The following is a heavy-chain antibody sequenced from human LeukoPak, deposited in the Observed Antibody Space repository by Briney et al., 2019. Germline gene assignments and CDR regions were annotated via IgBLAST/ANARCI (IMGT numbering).Heavy chain of an antibody. CDR3: ARDFPSSSLAPSH. Sequence: GGSLRLSCAASGFTFSSYSMNWVRRAPGKGLEWVSSISSSSSYIYYADSVKGRFTISRDNAKNSLYLQMNSLRAEDTAVYYCARDFPSSSLAPSHWGQGTLVTVSS. CDR1: GFTFSSYS. V-gene: IGHV3-21*01. D-gene: IGHD6-6*01. CDR2: ISSSSSYI. J-gene: IGHJ4*02.